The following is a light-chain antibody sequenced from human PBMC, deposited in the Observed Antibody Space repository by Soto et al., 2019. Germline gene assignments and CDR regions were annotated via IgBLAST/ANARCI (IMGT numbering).Light chain of an antibody. V-gene: IGKV1-9*01. CDR1: QSISSW. J-gene: IGKJ5*01. CDR2: AAS. Sequence: VDRVAITCRASQSISSWLAWYQQTPGKDPKLLIYAASTLQSGVPSRFSGSGSGTEFTLTLGSLQPEDCATYYGQQLNSYPITFRRLTRLEIK. CDR3: QQLNSYPIT.